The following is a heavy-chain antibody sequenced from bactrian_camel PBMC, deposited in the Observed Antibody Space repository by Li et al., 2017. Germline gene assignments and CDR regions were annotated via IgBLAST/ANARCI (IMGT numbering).Heavy chain of an antibody. J-gene: IGHJ4*01. CDR1: GYIFSNYC. Sequence: HVQLVESGGGSVQAGGPLRLSCAASGYIFSNYCMGWFRQAPGKEREGVATIYRDGKNTYYADSVKGRFTISRDTAKNTLDLQMNSLKSEDTAHYYCATAGGWFGGGQGTQVTVS. D-gene: IGHD5*01. CDR2: IYRDGKNT. V-gene: IGHV3S6*01.